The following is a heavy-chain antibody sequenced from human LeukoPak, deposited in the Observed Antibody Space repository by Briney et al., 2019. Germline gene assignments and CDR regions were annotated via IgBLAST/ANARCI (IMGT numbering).Heavy chain of an antibody. CDR1: GFTFNTYA. D-gene: IGHD3-9*01. CDR3: AKRYFGNYYFDS. J-gene: IGHJ4*02. V-gene: IGHV3-23*01. Sequence: PGGSLRLSCAASGFTFNTYAMSWDRQAPGKGLEWVSAISGSGDSTYYADSVKGRFTISRDNSKNTLYLQMNSLRAEDTAVYYCAKRYFGNYYFDSWGQGTLVTVSS. CDR2: ISGSGDST.